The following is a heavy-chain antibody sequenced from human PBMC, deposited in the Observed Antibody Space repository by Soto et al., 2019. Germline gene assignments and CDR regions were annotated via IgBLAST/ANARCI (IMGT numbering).Heavy chain of an antibody. J-gene: IGHJ4*02. D-gene: IGHD2-21*02. Sequence: SETLSLTCTVSGGSITSSRYYWGWIRQPPGKGLEWIGSIYYSGSTNYNPSLKSRVTISVDTSKNQFSLKLSSVTAADTAVYYCARGPSYCGGDCYPGYFDYWGQGTLVTVSS. V-gene: IGHV4-39*07. CDR3: ARGPSYCGGDCYPGYFDY. CDR1: GGSITSSRYY. CDR2: IYYSGST.